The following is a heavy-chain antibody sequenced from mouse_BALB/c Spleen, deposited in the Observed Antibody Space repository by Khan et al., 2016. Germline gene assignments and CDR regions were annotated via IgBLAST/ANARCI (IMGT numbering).Heavy chain of an antibody. Sequence: IQLVQSGPELVKPGASVKVSCKASGYAFTSYNMYWVKQSHGKSLEWIGYIDPYNGGTSYNQKFKGKATLTVDKSSSTAYMYLNSLTSGDSAVYYCARVTTAWFAYWGKGTLVTVSA. J-gene: IGHJ3*01. D-gene: IGHD1-1*01. CDR1: GYAFTSYN. V-gene: IGHV1S135*01. CDR2: IDPYNGGT. CDR3: ARVTTAWFAY.